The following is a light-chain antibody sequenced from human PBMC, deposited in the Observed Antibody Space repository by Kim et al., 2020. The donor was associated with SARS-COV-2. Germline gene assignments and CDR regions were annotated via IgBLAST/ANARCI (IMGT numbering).Light chain of an antibody. V-gene: IGKV4-1*01. Sequence: DIVMTQSPVSLAVSLGERATINCKSSQSISYSSNNQNYLAWYQQKPGQSPKLLIYWASTRESGVPDRFSGSGSGTDFTLTISSLQAEDVAVYYCQQYFGTPYTFGQGTKLEI. J-gene: IGKJ2*01. CDR1: QSISYSSNNQNY. CDR3: QQYFGTPYT. CDR2: WAS.